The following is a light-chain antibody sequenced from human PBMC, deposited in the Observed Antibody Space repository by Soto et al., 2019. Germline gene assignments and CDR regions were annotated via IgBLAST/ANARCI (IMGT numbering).Light chain of an antibody. CDR2: GAS. J-gene: IGKJ5*01. V-gene: IGKV3-15*01. CDR3: QQYGSSPALT. CDR1: QIVSSN. Sequence: EIVLTQSPSTLSVSPGERATLSCSASQIVSSNLAWYHQKPGQAPRLLIYGASTRATGIPARFSGSGSGTEFTLTISSLQSEDFAVYYCQQYGSSPALTFGGGKRLEI.